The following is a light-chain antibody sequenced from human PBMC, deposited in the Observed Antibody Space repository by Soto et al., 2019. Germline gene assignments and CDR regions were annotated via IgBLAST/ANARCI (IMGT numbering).Light chain of an antibody. V-gene: IGLV2-14*01. CDR1: SSDVGTYNY. J-gene: IGLJ2*01. CDR3: SSYTSSAFVV. CDR2: GVT. Sequence: QSALTQPASVSGSPGQSITISCTGTSSDVGTYNYVSWYQQHPGKTPKLIIYGVTNRPSGVSNRFSGSKSGNTASLTISGLQAEDEAGYYCSSYTSSAFVVFGGGTQLTVL.